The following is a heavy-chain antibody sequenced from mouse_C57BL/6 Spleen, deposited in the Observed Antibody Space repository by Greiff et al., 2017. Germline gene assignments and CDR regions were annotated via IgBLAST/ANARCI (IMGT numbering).Heavy chain of an antibody. CDR3: ARRGQSRALTMDY. J-gene: IGHJ4*01. CDR2: IYPGGGYT. V-gene: IGHV1-63*01. CDR1: GYTFTNYW. Sequence: QVQLQQSGAELVRPGTSVKMSCKASGYTFTNYWIGWAKQRPGHGLEWIGDIYPGGGYTNYNEKFKGKATLTADKSSSTAYMQFSSLTSEDSAIYYCARRGQSRALTMDYWGQGTSVTVSS. D-gene: IGHD3-1*01.